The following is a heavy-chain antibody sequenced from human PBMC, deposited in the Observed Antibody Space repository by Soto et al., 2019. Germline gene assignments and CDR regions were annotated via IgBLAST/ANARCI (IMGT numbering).Heavy chain of an antibody. V-gene: IGHV4-34*01. Sequence: SETLSLTCAVYGGSFSGYYWSWIRQPPGKGLEWIGEINHSGSTNYNPSLKSRVTISLDTSKNQFSLKLSSVTAADTAVYYCARNYVVVTATHFDYWGQGTLVTVSS. CDR3: ARNYVVVTATHFDY. CDR1: GGSFSGYY. J-gene: IGHJ4*02. CDR2: INHSGST. D-gene: IGHD2-21*02.